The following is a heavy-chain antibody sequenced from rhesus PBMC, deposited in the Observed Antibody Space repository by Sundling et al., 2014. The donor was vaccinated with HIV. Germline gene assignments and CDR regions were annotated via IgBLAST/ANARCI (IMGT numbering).Heavy chain of an antibody. CDR1: GGSISSGYYF. J-gene: IGHJ4*01. D-gene: IGHD3-9*01. CDR3: ARDEAPRFGY. V-gene: IGHV4-122*02. CDR2: ITYSGST. Sequence: QVQLQESGPGLVKPSETLSLTCAVSGGSISSGYYFWSWIRQPPGKGLEWIGYITYSGSTSYNASLKSRVTISRDTSKNQFSLKLRSVTAADTAVYYCARDEAPRFGYWGQGVLVTVSS.